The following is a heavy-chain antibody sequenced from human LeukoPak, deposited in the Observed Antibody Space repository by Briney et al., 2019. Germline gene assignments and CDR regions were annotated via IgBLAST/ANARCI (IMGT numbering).Heavy chain of an antibody. CDR2: MNPNSGNT. CDR1: GYTFTSYD. CDR3: ARRGTAMGFDYYYYYYMDV. D-gene: IGHD5-18*01. V-gene: IGHV1-8*03. J-gene: IGHJ6*03. Sequence: GASVKVSCKASGYTFTSYDINWVRQATGQGLEWMGWMNPNSGNTGYAQKFQGRVTITRNNSISTAYMELSSLRSEDTAVYYCARRGTAMGFDYYYYYYMDVWGKGTTATVSS.